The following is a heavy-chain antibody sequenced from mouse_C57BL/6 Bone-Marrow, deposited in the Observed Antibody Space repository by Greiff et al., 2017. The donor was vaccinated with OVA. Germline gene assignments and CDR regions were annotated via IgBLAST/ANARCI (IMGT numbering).Heavy chain of an antibody. Sequence: DVKLVESGGGLVQPKGSLKLSCAASGFSFNTYAMNWVRQAPGQGLEWVARIRSKSNNYATYYADSVKDRFTISRDDSESMLYLQMNNLKTEDTAMYYCVRHAYYYGTFDYWGQGTTLTVSS. CDR1: GFSFNTYA. J-gene: IGHJ2*01. CDR2: IRSKSNNYAT. V-gene: IGHV10-1*01. D-gene: IGHD1-1*01. CDR3: VRHAYYYGTFDY.